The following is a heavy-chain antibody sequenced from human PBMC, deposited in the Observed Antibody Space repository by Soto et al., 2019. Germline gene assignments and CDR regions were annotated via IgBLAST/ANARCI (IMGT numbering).Heavy chain of an antibody. D-gene: IGHD3-3*01. J-gene: IGHJ5*02. CDR1: GFTFSSYA. CDR2: ISGSGGST. Sequence: GGSLRLSCAASGFTFSSYAMSWVRQAPGKGLEWVSAISGSGGSTYYADSVKGRFTISRDNSKNTLYLQMNSLRAEDTAVYYCAKLPFGVVTLLGPNWFDPWGQGTLVTVSS. CDR3: AKLPFGVVTLLGPNWFDP. V-gene: IGHV3-23*01.